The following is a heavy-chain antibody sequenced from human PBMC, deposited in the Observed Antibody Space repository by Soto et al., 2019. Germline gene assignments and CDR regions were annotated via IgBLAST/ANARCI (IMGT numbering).Heavy chain of an antibody. CDR3: ARDYYGSGSRIQLSYGMDV. V-gene: IGHV4-59*01. J-gene: IGHJ6*02. CDR1: GGSISSYY. D-gene: IGHD3-10*01. CDR2: IYYSGRT. Sequence: ASETLSLTCTVSGGSISSYYWSWIRQPPGKGMEWIGYIYYSGRTNYNPSLKSRVTISVDTSKNQFSLKLSSVTAADTAVYYCARDYYGSGSRIQLSYGMDVWGQGTTVTVSS.